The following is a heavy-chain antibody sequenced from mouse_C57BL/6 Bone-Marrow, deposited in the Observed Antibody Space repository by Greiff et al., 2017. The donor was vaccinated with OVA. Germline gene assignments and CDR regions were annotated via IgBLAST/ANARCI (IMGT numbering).Heavy chain of an antibody. CDR2: IDPSDSYT. J-gene: IGHJ2*01. CDR3: ARQDWDDYFDY. CDR1: GYTFTSYW. Sequence: QVQLQQPGAELVRPGTSVKLSCKASGYTFTSYWMHWVKQRPGQGLEWIGVIDPSDSYTNYNQKFKGKATLTVDTSSSTAYMQLSSLTSEDSAVYYCARQDWDDYFDYWGKGTTLTVSS. V-gene: IGHV1-59*01. D-gene: IGHD4-1*01.